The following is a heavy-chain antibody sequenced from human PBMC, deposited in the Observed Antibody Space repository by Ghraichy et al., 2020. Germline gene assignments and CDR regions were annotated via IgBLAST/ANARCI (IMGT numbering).Heavy chain of an antibody. J-gene: IGHJ6*02. Sequence: ESLNISCAVYGGSFSGYYWSWIRQPPGKGLEWIGEINHSGSTNYNPSLKSRVTISVDTSKNQFSLKLSSVTAADTAVYYCARGQYSSGWFSYYYYGMDVWGQGTTVTVSS. D-gene: IGHD6-19*01. CDR3: ARGQYSSGWFSYYYYGMDV. CDR1: GGSFSGYY. CDR2: INHSGST. V-gene: IGHV4-34*01.